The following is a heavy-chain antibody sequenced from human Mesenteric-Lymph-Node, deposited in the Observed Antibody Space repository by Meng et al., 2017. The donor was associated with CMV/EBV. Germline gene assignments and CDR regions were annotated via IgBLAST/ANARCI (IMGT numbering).Heavy chain of an antibody. D-gene: IGHD1-26*01. V-gene: IGHV1-46*01. CDR1: GYTFTSYY. J-gene: IGHJ6*02. CDR3: ARDRGLLRFYYYGMDV. CDR2: INPSGGST. Sequence: ASVKVSCKASGYTFTSYYMHWVRQAPGQGLEWMGIINPSGGSTSYAQKFQGRVTMTRDTSTSTVYMELSSLRSEDTAVYYCARDRGLLRFYYYGMDVWGQGTTVTVSS.